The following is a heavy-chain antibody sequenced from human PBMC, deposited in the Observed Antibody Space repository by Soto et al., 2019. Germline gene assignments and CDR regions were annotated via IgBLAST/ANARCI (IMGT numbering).Heavy chain of an antibody. J-gene: IGHJ3*02. CDR2: ISGSGGST. CDR3: AKDLDVYCGSASCYGDAFDI. Sequence: EVQLLESGGGLVQPGGSLRVYCIASGFTFRSYAMSWVRQAPGKGLEWVSAISGSGGSTYYADSVKGRFTISRDNSKNPLYLQMNRLRAEDTAIYYCAKDLDVYCGSASCYGDAFDIWGQGTMVTVSS. D-gene: IGHD2-2*01. CDR1: GFTFRSYA. V-gene: IGHV3-23*01.